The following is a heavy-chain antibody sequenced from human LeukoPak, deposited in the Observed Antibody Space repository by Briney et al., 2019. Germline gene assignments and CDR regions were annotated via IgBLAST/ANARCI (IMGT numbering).Heavy chain of an antibody. V-gene: IGHV1-8*01. CDR1: GYTFTSYD. CDR2: MNPNSGNT. J-gene: IGHJ6*02. D-gene: IGHD6-19*01. CDR3: ARGVIGWAGTFNYYGMDV. Sequence: ASVKVSCKASGYTFTSYDINWVRQATGQGLAWMGWMNPNSGNTGYAQKFQGRVTMTRNTSISTAYMELSSLRSEDTAVYYCARGVIGWAGTFNYYGMDVWGQGTTVTVSS.